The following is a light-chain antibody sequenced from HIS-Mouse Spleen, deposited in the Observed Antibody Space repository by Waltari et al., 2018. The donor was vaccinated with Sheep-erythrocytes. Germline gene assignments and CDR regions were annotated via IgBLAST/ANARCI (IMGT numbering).Light chain of an antibody. CDR2: QDS. Sequence: SYELTQPPSVSVSPGQTASITCSGDKLGDKYACWYQQKPGQSPVLVIYQDSKRPSGIPERISGSNAGNTATLPISGTQAMDEADYYCQAWDSSTAWVFGGGTKLTVL. V-gene: IGLV3-1*01. CDR1: KLGDKY. CDR3: QAWDSSTAWV. J-gene: IGLJ3*02.